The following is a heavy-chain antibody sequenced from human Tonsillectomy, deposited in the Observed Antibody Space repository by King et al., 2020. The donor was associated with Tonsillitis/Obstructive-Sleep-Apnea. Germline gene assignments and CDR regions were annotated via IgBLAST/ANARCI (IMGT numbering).Heavy chain of an antibody. V-gene: IGHV3-7*04. CDR1: GFTFIWYW. J-gene: IGHJ4*02. CDR2: IKQEGREK. D-gene: IGHD1-26*01. Sequence: VQLVESGGGLVQPGGALGLSCAAPGFTFIWYWVSWGRPAPGKGLEWGANIKQEGREKYYWDAVEGRFTISRDNAKNSLYLQMNSLRVEDTAVYYCARDHIVGATNFDYWGQGTLVTVSS. CDR3: ARDHIVGATNFDY.